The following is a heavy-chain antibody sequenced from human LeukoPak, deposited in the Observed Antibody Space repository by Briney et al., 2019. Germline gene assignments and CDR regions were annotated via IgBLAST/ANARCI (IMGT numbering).Heavy chain of an antibody. D-gene: IGHD6-6*01. Sequence: PGGSLRLSCAASGFTFSSYSMNWVRQAPGKGLEWVSSISSSSSYIYYADSVKGRFTISRDNSKNTLYLQMNSLRAEDTAVYYCARAFRVWQLGAELDYWGQGTLVTVSS. J-gene: IGHJ4*02. CDR1: GFTFSSYS. CDR2: ISSSSSYI. V-gene: IGHV3-21*01. CDR3: ARAFRVWQLGAELDY.